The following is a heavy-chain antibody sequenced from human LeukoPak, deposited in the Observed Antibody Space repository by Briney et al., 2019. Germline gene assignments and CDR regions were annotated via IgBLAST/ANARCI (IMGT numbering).Heavy chain of an antibody. V-gene: IGHV4-30-2*01. J-gene: IGHJ4*02. D-gene: IGHD2-8*01. CDR3: ATARGGYCTNGVCYTSFPVY. Sequence: SETLSLTCAVSGGSISSGGYSWSWIRQPPGKGLEWIGYIYHSGSTYYNPSLKSRVTTSVDRSKNQFSLKLSSVTAADTAVYYCATARGGYCTNGVCYTSFPVYWGQGTLVTVSS. CDR1: GGSISSGGYS. CDR2: IYHSGST.